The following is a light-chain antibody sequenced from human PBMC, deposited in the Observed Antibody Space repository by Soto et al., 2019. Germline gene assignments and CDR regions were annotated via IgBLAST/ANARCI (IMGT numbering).Light chain of an antibody. Sequence: EIVMPQSPATLSVSPGERATLSCRASQSVDSNLAWYQQKPGQAPRLLTYGASTRATGIPARFSGSGSGTDFTLTISSLEPEDFAVYYCQQRSNWPLTFGGGTKV. CDR2: GAS. CDR1: QSVDSN. CDR3: QQRSNWPLT. V-gene: IGKV3-15*01. J-gene: IGKJ4*01.